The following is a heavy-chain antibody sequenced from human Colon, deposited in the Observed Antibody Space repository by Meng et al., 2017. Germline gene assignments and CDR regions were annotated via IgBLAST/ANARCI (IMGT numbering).Heavy chain of an antibody. J-gene: IGHJ4*02. D-gene: IGHD6-19*01. CDR3: ARDLSGKAVAGADY. V-gene: IGHV3-11*01. CDR2: MSSSGSTV. CDR1: GFIFSDYY. Sequence: GESLKISCAASGFIFSDYYMSWIRQAPGKGLEWVSYMSSSGSTVSYADSVKGRFTISRDNANNSLYLQMNSLRAEDTALYYCARDLSGKAVAGADYWGQGALVTVSS.